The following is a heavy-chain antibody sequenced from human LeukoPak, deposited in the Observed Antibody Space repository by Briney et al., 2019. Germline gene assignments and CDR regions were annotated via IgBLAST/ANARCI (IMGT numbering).Heavy chain of an antibody. J-gene: IGHJ1*01. CDR2: IYYSGST. D-gene: IGHD3-22*01. Sequence: SETLSLTCTVSGGSISSGDYYWSWIRQPPGKGLEWIVDIYYSGSTYYNPSLKSRVTISVDTSKNQFSLKLSSVTAADTAVYYCARAGLTYYYDSSGYYYLQHWGQGTLVTVSS. CDR1: GGSISSGDYY. V-gene: IGHV4-30-4*01. CDR3: ARAGLTYYYDSSGYYYLQH.